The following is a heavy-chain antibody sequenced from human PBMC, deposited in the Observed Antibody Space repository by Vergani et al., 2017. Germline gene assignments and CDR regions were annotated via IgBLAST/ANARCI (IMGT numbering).Heavy chain of an antibody. CDR1: GYSFTSYW. V-gene: IGHV5-10-1*01. Sequence: EVQLVQSGAEVKKPGESLRISCKGSGYSFTSYWISWVRQVPGKGLEWMGRIDPSDSYTNYSPSFQGHVTISADKSISTAYLQWSSLKASDTAMYYCARRLIVSSGSSFFDYWGQGTLVTVSS. CDR2: IDPSDSYT. J-gene: IGHJ4*02. CDR3: ARRLIVSSGSSFFDY. D-gene: IGHD6-13*01.